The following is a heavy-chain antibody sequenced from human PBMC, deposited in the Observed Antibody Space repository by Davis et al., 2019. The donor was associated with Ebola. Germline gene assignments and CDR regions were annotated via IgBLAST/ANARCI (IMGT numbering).Heavy chain of an antibody. Sequence: GESLKISCAASGFTFSSYAMNWVRQAPGRGLEWVSGVSGSGDSTYYADSVKGRFTISRDNSKNTLYLQMSSLRADDTAAYYCAKVNEGKWSRLPFDCWGQGTLVTVSS. CDR2: VSGSGDST. V-gene: IGHV3-23*01. J-gene: IGHJ4*02. D-gene: IGHD1-1*01. CDR1: GFTFSSYA. CDR3: AKVNEGKWSRLPFDC.